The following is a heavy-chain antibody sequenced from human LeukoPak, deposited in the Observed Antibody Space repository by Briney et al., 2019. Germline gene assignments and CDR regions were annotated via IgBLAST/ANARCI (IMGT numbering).Heavy chain of an antibody. J-gene: IGHJ4*02. CDR1: GFTFGSFA. D-gene: IGHD5-18*01. Sequence: GGSLRLSCEPSGFTFGSFAMYSVRHAPGKGLDWIAVIFGSGGGPHYADSVNGRFTISRDNSKNTVYLQINSLRAEDTAVYYCGKTTAGYSSGQKPAWPVDYWGQGTLVTVSS. CDR2: IFGSGGGP. CDR3: GKTTAGYSSGQKPAWPVDY. V-gene: IGHV3-23*01.